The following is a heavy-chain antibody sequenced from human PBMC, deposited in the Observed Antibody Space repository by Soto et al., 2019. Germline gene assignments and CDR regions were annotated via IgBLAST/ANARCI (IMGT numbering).Heavy chain of an antibody. CDR1: GFTFSDSY. D-gene: IGHD3-22*01. V-gene: IGHV3-11*01. CDR3: ERYLGYYDSSGYFDS. J-gene: IGHJ4*02. CDR2: ISSNGSII. Sequence: PGGSLRLSCAASGFTFSDSYMSWVRQAPGKGLEWVSYISSNGSIIYYSDSVKGRFIISRDNAKNSLYLQMNSLRAEDTAVYYYERYLGYYDSSGYFDSWGQGTLVTVSS.